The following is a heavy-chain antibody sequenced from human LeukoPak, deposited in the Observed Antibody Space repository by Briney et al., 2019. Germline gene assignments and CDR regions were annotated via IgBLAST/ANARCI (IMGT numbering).Heavy chain of an antibody. Sequence: SETLSLTWAVSGYSISSGYYWGWIRQPPGNGLEWIGSIYHSGSTYYNPSLKSRVTISVDTSKNQFSLKLSSVTAADTAVYYCARDAYYYGRGFDPWGQGTLVTVSS. CDR1: GYSISSGYY. CDR2: IYHSGST. CDR3: ARDAYYYGRGFDP. D-gene: IGHD3-10*01. V-gene: IGHV4-38-2*02. J-gene: IGHJ5*02.